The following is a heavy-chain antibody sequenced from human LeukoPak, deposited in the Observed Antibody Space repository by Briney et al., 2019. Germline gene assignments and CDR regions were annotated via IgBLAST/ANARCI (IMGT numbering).Heavy chain of an antibody. Sequence: GASVKVSCKASGFSFTSHAMNWVRQGPGQGPEWMGTINTNTGNPTYARGFTGRFVFSLDTSVSTAYLQISSLKAEDTAVYYCARQRGTTVPYYYYYGMDVWGQGTTVTVSS. CDR1: GFSFTSHA. D-gene: IGHD4-17*01. CDR3: ARQRGTTVPYYYYYGMDV. V-gene: IGHV7-4-1*02. CDR2: INTNTGNP. J-gene: IGHJ6*02.